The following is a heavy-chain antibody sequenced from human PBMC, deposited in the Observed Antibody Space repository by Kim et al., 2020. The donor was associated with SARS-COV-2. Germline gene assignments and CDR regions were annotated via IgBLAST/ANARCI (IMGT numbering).Heavy chain of an antibody. CDR1: GGSISSYY. CDR3: ARYSYYDFWSDTGRAFDI. D-gene: IGHD3-3*01. Sequence: SETLSLTCTVSGGSISSYYWSWIRQPPGKGLEWIGYIYYSGSTNYNPSLKSRVTISVDTSKNQFSLKLSSVTAADTAVYYCARYSYYDFWSDTGRAFDIWGQGTMVTVSS. CDR2: IYYSGST. J-gene: IGHJ3*02. V-gene: IGHV4-59*01.